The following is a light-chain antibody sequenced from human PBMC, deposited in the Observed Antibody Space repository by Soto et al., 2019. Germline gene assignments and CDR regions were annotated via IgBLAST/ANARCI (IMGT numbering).Light chain of an antibody. CDR1: SSNIGSNY. J-gene: IGLJ2*01. V-gene: IGLV1-47*01. CDR3: AVWDDSLSGPV. CDR2: RNH. Sequence: QSVLTQPPSASGAPGQRVTISCSGTSSNIGSNYVYWYQQIPGTAPRLLIYRNHQRPSGVADRFSGSRSDTSASLALSGLRSEDEADYYCAVWDDSLSGPVFGGGTQLTVL.